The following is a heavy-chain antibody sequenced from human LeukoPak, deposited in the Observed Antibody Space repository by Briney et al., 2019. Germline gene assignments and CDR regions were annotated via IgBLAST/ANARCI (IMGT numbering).Heavy chain of an antibody. CDR3: ASPLYYDTRGFYYQVFD. Sequence: PGGSLRLSCAASGFIFSSYAMSWVRQAPGQGLEWVSGMSGNGGTTYYADSVKGRFTISRDNSKNTLYLQMNNLRAEDTAVYYCASPLYYDTRGFYYQVFDWGQGTLVTVSS. CDR1: GFIFSSYA. J-gene: IGHJ4*02. CDR2: MSGNGGTT. D-gene: IGHD3-22*01. V-gene: IGHV3-23*01.